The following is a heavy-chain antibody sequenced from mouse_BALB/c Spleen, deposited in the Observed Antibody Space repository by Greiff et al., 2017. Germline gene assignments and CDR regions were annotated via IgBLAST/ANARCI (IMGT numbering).Heavy chain of an antibody. Sequence: QVQLQQSGAELAKPGASVKMSCKASGYTFTSYWMHWVKQRPGQGLEWIGYINPSTGYTEYNQKFKDKATLTADKSSRTAYMQLSSLTSEDSAVYYCARDGNYAMDYWGQGTSVTVSS. V-gene: IGHV1-7*01. CDR2: INPSTGYT. D-gene: IGHD2-1*01. CDR1: GYTFTSYW. CDR3: ARDGNYAMDY. J-gene: IGHJ4*01.